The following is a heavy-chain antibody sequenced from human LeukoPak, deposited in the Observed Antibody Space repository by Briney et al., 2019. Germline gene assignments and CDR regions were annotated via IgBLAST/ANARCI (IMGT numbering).Heavy chain of an antibody. J-gene: IGHJ4*02. D-gene: IGHD6-6*01. V-gene: IGHV1-8*01. CDR2: MNPNSGNT. CDR1: GYTFTDYD. CDR3: ARELGEYSSHSYGSFDY. Sequence: ASVKVSCKASGYTFTDYDINWVRQATGQGLEWMGWMNPNSGNTGYTQKFQGRVTITADESTSTAYMELSSLRSEDTAVYYCARELGEYSSHSYGSFDYWGQGTLVTVSS.